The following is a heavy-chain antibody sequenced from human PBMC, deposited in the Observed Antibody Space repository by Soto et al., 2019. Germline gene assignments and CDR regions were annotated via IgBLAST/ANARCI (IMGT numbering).Heavy chain of an antibody. CDR1: GGTFSSYT. V-gene: IGHV1-69*08. CDR2: IIPILGTA. D-gene: IGHD6-13*01. Sequence: SVKVSCKASGGTFSSYTISWVRQAPGQGLEWMGRIIPILGTANYAQKFQGRVTITADKSTSTAYMELSSLRSEDTAVYYCARSADIAAAGFRYYYYMDFWGKGTTVTVSS. J-gene: IGHJ6*03. CDR3: ARSADIAAAGFRYYYYMDF.